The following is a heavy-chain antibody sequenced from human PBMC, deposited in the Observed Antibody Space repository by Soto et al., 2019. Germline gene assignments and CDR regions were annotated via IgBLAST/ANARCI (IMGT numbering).Heavy chain of an antibody. V-gene: IGHV1-69*01. Sequence: QVQLVQSGAEVKKPGSSVKVSCKASGGTFSSYAISWVRQAPGQGLEWMGGIIPIFGTANYAQKFQGRVTSTADESTSAAYMELSSLSNKDTAVYYWARDLRGTRVGWFDPWGQGTLVTVSS. J-gene: IGHJ5*02. CDR2: IIPIFGTA. CDR1: GGTFSSYA. CDR3: ARDLRGTRVGWFDP. D-gene: IGHD3-16*01.